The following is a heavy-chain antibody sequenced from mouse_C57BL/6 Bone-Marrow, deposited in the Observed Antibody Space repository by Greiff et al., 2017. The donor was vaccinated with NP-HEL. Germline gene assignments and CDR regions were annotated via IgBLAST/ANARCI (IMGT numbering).Heavy chain of an antibody. CDR2: ISDGGSYT. CDR1: GFTFSSYA. CDR3: AREDSSGLDY. V-gene: IGHV5-4*01. J-gene: IGHJ2*01. D-gene: IGHD3-2*02. Sequence: DVMLVESGGGLVKPGGSLKLSCAASGFTFSSYAMSWVRQTPEKRLEWVATISDGGSYTYYPDNVKGRFTISRDNDKNNLYLQMSHLKSEDTAMYYCAREDSSGLDYWGQGTTLTVSS.